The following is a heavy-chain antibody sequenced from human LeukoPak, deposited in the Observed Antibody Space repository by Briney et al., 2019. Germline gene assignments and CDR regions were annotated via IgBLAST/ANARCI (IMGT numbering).Heavy chain of an antibody. CDR3: ARLETQLIVVVPAAFDY. D-gene: IGHD2-2*01. CDR1: GYSISSGYY. CDR2: IYHSGST. J-gene: IGHJ4*02. V-gene: IGHV4-38-2*01. Sequence: PSETLSLACAVSGYSISSGYYWGWIRQPPGKGLEWIGSIYHSGSTYYNPSLKSRVTISVDTSKNQFSLKLSSVTAADTAVYYCARLETQLIVVVPAAFDYWGQGTLGTVTS.